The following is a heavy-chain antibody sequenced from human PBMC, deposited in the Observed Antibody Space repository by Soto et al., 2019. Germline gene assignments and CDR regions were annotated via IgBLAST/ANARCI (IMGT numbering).Heavy chain of an antibody. V-gene: IGHV3-33*06. CDR1: GFTFSSYG. CDR3: AKGRSYYYYYGVDV. J-gene: IGHJ6*02. CDR2: IWYDGSNK. Sequence: SGGSLRLSCAASGFTFSSYGMHWVRQAPGKGLEWVAVIWYDGSNKYYADSVKGRFTISRDNSKNTLYLQMNSLRAEDTALYYCAKGRSYYYYYGVDVWGQGTTVTVSS.